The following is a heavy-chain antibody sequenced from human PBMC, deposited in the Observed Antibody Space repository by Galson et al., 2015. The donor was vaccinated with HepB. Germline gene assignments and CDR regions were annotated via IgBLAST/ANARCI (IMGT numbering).Heavy chain of an antibody. CDR2: IIPIFGIA. J-gene: IGHJ5*02. CDR1: GGTFSSYA. V-gene: IGHV1-69*10. Sequence: SVKVSCKASGGTFSSYAISWVRQAPEQGLEWMGGIIPIFGIANYAQKFQGRVTITADKSTSTAYMELSSLRSEDTAVYYCARGAQKTTVTTLYWFDPWGQGTLVTVSS. D-gene: IGHD4-17*01. CDR3: ARGAQKTTVTTLYWFDP.